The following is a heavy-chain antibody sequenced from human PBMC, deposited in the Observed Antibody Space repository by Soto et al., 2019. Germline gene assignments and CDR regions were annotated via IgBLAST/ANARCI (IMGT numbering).Heavy chain of an antibody. Sequence: EVQLLESGGGLVQPGRSLRLSCAASGFPFSNYAMSWVRQAPGQGLDWVSAISGSGGTTYYSDSVKGRFTIYRDNSKNTLFLQMNSLIAEYAAVYYCAKFFVETGSNSGWPWSFHYWGQGTRVTVS. CDR2: ISGSGGTT. J-gene: IGHJ4*02. CDR1: GFPFSNYA. CDR3: AKFFVETGSNSGWPWSFHY. V-gene: IGHV3-23*01. D-gene: IGHD6-25*01.